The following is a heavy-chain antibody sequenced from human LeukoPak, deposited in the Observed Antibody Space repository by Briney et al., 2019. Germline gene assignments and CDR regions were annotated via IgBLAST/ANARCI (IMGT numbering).Heavy chain of an antibody. J-gene: IGHJ4*02. CDR2: ISVSGGST. CDR3: AKDERITGTTGRLRY. Sequence: PGGSLRLSCAASGFTFSSYAMSWFRQAPGKGLEWVSAISVSGGSTYYADSVKGPFTMSRDNSKNPLYLQMNSLRAEDTAVYYCAKDERITGTTGRLRYWGQGTLVTVSS. D-gene: IGHD1-20*01. V-gene: IGHV3-23*01. CDR1: GFTFSSYA.